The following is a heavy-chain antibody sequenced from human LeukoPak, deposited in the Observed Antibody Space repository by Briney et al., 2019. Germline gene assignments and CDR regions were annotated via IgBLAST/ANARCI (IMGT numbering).Heavy chain of an antibody. D-gene: IGHD1-1*01. CDR3: AKDRDGTTSLVDN. Sequence: PGGSLRLSCAASGFTFSTNAMSWVRQAPGKGLEWVSAISGSGGSTYYADSVKGRFTISRDNSKNTLFLQMNSLRAEDTAVYYCAKDRDGTTSLVDNWGQGTLVTVSS. J-gene: IGHJ4*02. V-gene: IGHV3-23*01. CDR2: ISGSGGST. CDR1: GFTFSTNA.